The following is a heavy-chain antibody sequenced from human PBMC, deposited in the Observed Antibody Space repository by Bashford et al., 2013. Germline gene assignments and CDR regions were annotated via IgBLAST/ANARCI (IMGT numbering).Heavy chain of an antibody. V-gene: IGHV3-23*01. D-gene: IGHD3-10*01. CDR3: AKGGEVLPPIDY. J-gene: IGHJ4*02. CDR2: ISGSGGST. Sequence: VRQAPGKGLEWVSAISGSGGSTYYADSVKGRFTISRDNSKNTLYLQMNSLRAEDTAVYYCAKGGEVLPPIDYWGQGTLVTVSS.